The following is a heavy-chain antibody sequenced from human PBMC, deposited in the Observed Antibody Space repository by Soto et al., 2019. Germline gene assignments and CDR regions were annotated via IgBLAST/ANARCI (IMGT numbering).Heavy chain of an antibody. CDR2: IGTAGDT. CDR1: GFTFSSYD. D-gene: IGHD3-9*01. J-gene: IGHJ4*02. CDR3: ARDDILTGYYLKGGFDY. Sequence: GGSLRLSCAASGFTFSSYDMHWVRQATGKGLEWVSAIGTAGDTYYPGSVKGRFTISRENAKNSLYLQMNSLRAGDTAVYYCARDDILTGYYLKGGFDYWGQGTLVTVSS. V-gene: IGHV3-13*01.